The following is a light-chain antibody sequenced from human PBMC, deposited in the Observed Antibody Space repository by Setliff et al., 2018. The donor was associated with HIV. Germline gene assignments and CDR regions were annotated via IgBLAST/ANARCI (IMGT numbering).Light chain of an antibody. CDR1: QGISTF. CDR2: RAS. J-gene: IGKJ4*01. CDR3: QQYNTAPRALT. Sequence: DIQMTQSPSSLSASVGDRVTVTCRASQGISTFLAWYQQKPGQAPNLLIYRASTLKSGVPSRFSGSGSGTDFTLTITSLQPEDAATYYCQQYNTAPRALTFGGGTKVDI. V-gene: IGKV1-27*01.